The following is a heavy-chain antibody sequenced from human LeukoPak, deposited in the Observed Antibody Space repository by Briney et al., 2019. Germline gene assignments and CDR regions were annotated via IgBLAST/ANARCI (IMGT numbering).Heavy chain of an antibody. CDR2: TSYDETNK. D-gene: IGHD2-2*01. CDR1: GFTFSSYG. CDR3: ARGQRYCSSARCTDFDY. Sequence: PGGSLRLSCAASGFTFSSYGMHWVRQAPGKGLEWVAVTSYDETNKYYADSVKGRFTISKDNSKNTVYLQMNSLRSEDTAVYYCARGQRYCSSARCTDFDYWGQGTLVTVSS. J-gene: IGHJ4*02. V-gene: IGHV3-30*03.